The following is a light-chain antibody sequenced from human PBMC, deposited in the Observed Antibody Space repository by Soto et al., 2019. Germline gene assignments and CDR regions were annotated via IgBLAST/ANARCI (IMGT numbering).Light chain of an antibody. CDR1: QSVGSNY. CDR3: QQYSSSPLT. J-gene: IGKJ4*01. V-gene: IGKV3-20*01. CDR2: GAS. Sequence: EIVLTHSPGTLSLSSGERATLSCRAIQSVGSNYLAWYQQKLGQAPRLLLYGASGRATGIPDRFGGSGSGTDFTLTIRRLEPEDFAVYYCQQYSSSPLTFGGGTKLEIK.